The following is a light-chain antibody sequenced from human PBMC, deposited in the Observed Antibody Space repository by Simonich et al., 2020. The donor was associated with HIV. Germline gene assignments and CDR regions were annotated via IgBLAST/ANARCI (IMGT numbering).Light chain of an antibody. CDR1: QSVNSN. CDR3: QQRSNWPIT. J-gene: IGKJ5*01. Sequence: EIVMTQSPATLSVSPGERATLSCRASQSVNSNLAWYQQKPGQAPRLLIYDASNRATGIPARFSGSGSGTDFTLTISSLEPEDFAVYYCQQRSNWPITFCQGTRLEIK. CDR2: DAS. V-gene: IGKV3-11*01.